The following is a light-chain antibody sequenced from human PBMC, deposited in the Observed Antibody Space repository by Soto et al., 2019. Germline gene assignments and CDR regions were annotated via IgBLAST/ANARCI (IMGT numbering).Light chain of an antibody. Sequence: DIQMTQSPSSLSASVGDRVTITCRASQSISTYLNWYQQTPEKAPKLLIYGASSLQSGVPSRFSGSGSGTDFTLTISSLQPEDFATYYCQQSYSNPFTFGPGTKVDIK. V-gene: IGKV1-39*01. CDR2: GAS. CDR1: QSISTY. J-gene: IGKJ3*01. CDR3: QQSYSNPFT.